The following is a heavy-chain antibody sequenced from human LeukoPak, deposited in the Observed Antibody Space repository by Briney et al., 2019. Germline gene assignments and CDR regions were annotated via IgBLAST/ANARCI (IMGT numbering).Heavy chain of an antibody. D-gene: IGHD2-2*01. Sequence: GGSLRLSCAGYGFTFSSYAMHWVRQAPGKGLEWVAVISYDGSNKYYADSVKGRFNSSRDNSKNTLYLQMNSLRAEDTAVYYCARDHAIVVVPAAPSGAFDIWGQGTMVTVSS. CDR1: GFTFSSYA. CDR3: ARDHAIVVVPAAPSGAFDI. V-gene: IGHV3-30-3*01. CDR2: ISYDGSNK. J-gene: IGHJ3*02.